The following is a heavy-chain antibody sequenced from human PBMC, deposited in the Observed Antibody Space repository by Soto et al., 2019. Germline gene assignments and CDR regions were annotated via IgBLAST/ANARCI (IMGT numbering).Heavy chain of an antibody. CDR3: TSGSYYVVNYYYGMDV. CDR2: IRSKAYGGTT. Sequence: PGGSLRLSCTASGFTFGDYAMSWVRQAPGKGLEWVGFIRSKAYGGTTEYAASVKGRFTISRDDSKSIAYLQMNSLKTEDTAVYYCTSGSYYVVNYYYGMDVWGQGTTVTSP. V-gene: IGHV3-49*04. J-gene: IGHJ6*02. CDR1: GFTFGDYA. D-gene: IGHD1-26*01.